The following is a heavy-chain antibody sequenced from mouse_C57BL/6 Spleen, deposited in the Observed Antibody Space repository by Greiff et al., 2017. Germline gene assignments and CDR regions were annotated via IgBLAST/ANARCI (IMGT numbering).Heavy chain of an antibody. V-gene: IGHV1-74*01. J-gene: IGHJ2*01. Sequence: QVQLQQSGAELVKPGASVKVSCKASGYTFTSYWMHWVKQRPGQGLAWIGRIHPSDSDTNYNQKFKGKATLTVNKSSSTAYIQLSSLTSEDSAVYYWALITTVVASGYWGQGTTLTVSS. CDR2: IHPSDSDT. CDR1: GYTFTSYW. D-gene: IGHD1-1*01. CDR3: ALITTVVASGY.